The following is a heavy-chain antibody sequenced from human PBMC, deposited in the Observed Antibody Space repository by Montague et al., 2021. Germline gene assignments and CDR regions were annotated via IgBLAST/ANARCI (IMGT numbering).Heavy chain of an antibody. J-gene: IGHJ6*03. CDR2: VSHGGRT. V-gene: IGHV4-38-2*02. CDR3: ARERDRYYYMDI. CDR1: RSLINSDYY. Sequence: SETLSLTCTVSRSLINSDYYWGWIRPLPGKGLEWMGSVSHGGRTYYNPSLKSRVTISVDTSNNHFPLKLSSVTAADTAMYYCARERDRYYYMDIWGKGTTITVSS.